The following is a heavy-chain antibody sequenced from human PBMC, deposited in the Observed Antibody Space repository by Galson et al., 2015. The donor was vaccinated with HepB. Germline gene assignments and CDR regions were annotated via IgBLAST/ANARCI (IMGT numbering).Heavy chain of an antibody. CDR2: ISAYNGNT. CDR3: ARAPGVITFGGVIEFDY. D-gene: IGHD3-16*02. CDR1: GYTFTSYG. V-gene: IGHV1-18*01. Sequence: SVKVSCKASGYTFTSYGISWVRQAPGQGLEWMGWISAYNGNTNYAQKLQGRVTMTTDTPTSTAYVELRSLRSDDTAVYYCARAPGVITFGGVIEFDYWGQGTLVTVSS. J-gene: IGHJ4*02.